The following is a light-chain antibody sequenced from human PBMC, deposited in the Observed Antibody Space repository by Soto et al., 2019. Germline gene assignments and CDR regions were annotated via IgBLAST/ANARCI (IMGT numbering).Light chain of an antibody. V-gene: IGKV3-20*01. CDR2: ATS. Sequence: EIVLTQSPGTLSLSPGERATLSCRASQSIASSYLAWYQHKPGQAPRLLIYATSSRATGIPDRFIGSGSGTDFTLTISRLEPEDFAMYYCQQYGRSPYTFGPGTKLEIK. CDR3: QQYGRSPYT. CDR1: QSIASSY. J-gene: IGKJ2*01.